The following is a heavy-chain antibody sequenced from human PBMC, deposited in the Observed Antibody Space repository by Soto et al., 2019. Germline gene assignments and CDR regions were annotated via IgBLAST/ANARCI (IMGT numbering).Heavy chain of an antibody. D-gene: IGHD3-10*01. V-gene: IGHV4-34*01. Sequence: ETLSLTCAVFGGSFSGYYWSWIRQPPGKGLEWIGEINHSGSTNYNPSLKSRVTISVDTSKNQFSLKLSSVTAADTAVYYCARVSGIYYYGMDVWGQGTTVTVSS. J-gene: IGHJ6*02. CDR3: ARVSGIYYYGMDV. CDR1: GGSFSGYY. CDR2: INHSGST.